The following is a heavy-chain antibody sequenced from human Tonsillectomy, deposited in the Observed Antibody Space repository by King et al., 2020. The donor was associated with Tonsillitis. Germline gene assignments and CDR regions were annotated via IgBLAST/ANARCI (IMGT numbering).Heavy chain of an antibody. V-gene: IGHV1-2*02. D-gene: IGHD6-19*01. CDR2: INPNRGGT. J-gene: IGHJ5*01. CDR1: GFTFTGYY. CDR3: ARGDNSGWYDS. Sequence: EQLVQSGAEVKKPGASVKVSCKASGFTFTGYYMHWVRQAPGQGLEWMGWINPNRGGTNYAQKFQGRVTMTRDTSISTAYMELSRLRSDDTAVYYCARGDNSGWYDSWGQGTLVTVSS.